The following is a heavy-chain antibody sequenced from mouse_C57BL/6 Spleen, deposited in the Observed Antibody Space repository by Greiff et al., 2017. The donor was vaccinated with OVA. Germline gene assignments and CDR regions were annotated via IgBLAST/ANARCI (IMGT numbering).Heavy chain of an antibody. Sequence: EVMLVESGGGLVKPGGSLKLSCAASGFTFSSYAMSWVRQTPEKRLEWVATISDGGSYTYYPDNVKGRFTISRDNAKNNLYLQMSHLKSEDTAMYYCARGPLGPFYYCDYWGQGTTLTVSS. J-gene: IGHJ2*01. CDR3: ARGPLGPFYYCDY. CDR1: GFTFSSYA. D-gene: IGHD3-3*01. V-gene: IGHV5-4*03. CDR2: ISDGGSYT.